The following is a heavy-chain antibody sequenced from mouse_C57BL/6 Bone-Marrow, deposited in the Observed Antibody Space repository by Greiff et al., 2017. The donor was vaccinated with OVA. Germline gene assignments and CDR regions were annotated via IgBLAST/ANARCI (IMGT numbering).Heavy chain of an antibody. D-gene: IGHD3-2*02. CDR2: IYPGSGST. J-gene: IGHJ1*03. V-gene: IGHV1-55*01. Sequence: QVQLQQSGAELVKPGASVKMSCKASGYTFTSYWITWVKQRPGQGLEWIGDIYPGSGSTNYNEKFKSKATLTVDKSSSTAYMQLSSLTSEDSAVYYCAKGGEATPYWYFGVWGTGTTVTVSS. CDR3: AKGGEATPYWYFGV. CDR1: GYTFTSYW.